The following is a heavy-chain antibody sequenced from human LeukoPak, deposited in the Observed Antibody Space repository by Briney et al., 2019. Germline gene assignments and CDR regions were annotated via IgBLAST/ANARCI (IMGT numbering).Heavy chain of an antibody. V-gene: IGHV4-34*01. D-gene: IGHD3-10*01. J-gene: IGHJ4*02. CDR2: INHSGST. CDR1: GGSFSGYY. CDR3: ARSMVRGVIITWRKLYYFDY. Sequence: SETLSLTCAVYGGSFSGYYWSWIRQPPGKGLEWIGEINHSGSTNYNPSPKSRVTISVDTSKNQFSLKLSSVTAADTAVYYCARSMVRGVIITWRKLYYFDYWGQGTLVTVSS.